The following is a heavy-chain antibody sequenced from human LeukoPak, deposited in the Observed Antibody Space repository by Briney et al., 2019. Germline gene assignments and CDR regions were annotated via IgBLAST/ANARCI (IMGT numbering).Heavy chain of an antibody. J-gene: IGHJ4*02. V-gene: IGHV4-39*01. CDR2: IYYSGST. CDR3: AKTSTYYDILTGYQYYFDY. Sequence: PSETLSLTCTVSGGSISSRSYFWGWIRQPPGKGLEWIGSIYYSGSTYYNPSLRSRVTISVDTSKYQFSLKLSSVTAADTALYYCAKTSTYYDILTGYQYYFDYWGQGTLVTVSS. D-gene: IGHD3-9*01. CDR1: GGSISSRSYF.